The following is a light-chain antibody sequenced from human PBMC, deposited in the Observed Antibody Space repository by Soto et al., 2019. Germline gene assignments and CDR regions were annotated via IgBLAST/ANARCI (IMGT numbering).Light chain of an antibody. Sequence: QSVLTQPAAVFVSPGQSITIPCTGTSSDVGGYNFVSWYQQHPGKAPNPMIYEASQRPSAVSNRFSGSKSGTTPTLIISGVQDEDEADYYCTSCIGANTRCVFRSGTKVTVL. CDR2: EAS. V-gene: IGLV2-14*03. CDR1: SSDVGGYNF. J-gene: IGLJ1*01. CDR3: TSCIGANTRCV.